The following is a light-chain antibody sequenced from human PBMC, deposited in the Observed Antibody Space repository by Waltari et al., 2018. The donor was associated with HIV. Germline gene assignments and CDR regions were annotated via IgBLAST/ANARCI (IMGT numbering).Light chain of an antibody. CDR1: QSVSSW. V-gene: IGKV1-5*03. CDR2: KAS. Sequence: DVQMTQSPFNLSASVGDRVTITCRASQSVSSWLAWYQQKPGKPPKLLIYKASTLESWVPSRFSGSGAGTEFTLTISGLQPDDFATYFCQQYSGSWAFVQGTKVEIK. J-gene: IGKJ1*01. CDR3: QQYSGSWA.